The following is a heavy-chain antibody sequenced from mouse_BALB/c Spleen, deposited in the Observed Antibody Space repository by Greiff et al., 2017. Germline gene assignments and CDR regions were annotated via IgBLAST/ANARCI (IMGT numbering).Heavy chain of an antibody. CDR3: ARALTGYYFDY. CDR2: ISDGGSYT. V-gene: IGHV5-4*02. J-gene: IGHJ2*01. D-gene: IGHD4-1*01. Sequence: EVMLVESGGGLVKPGGSLKLSCAASGFTFSDYYMYWVRQTPEKRLEWVATISDGGSYTYYPDSVKGRFTISRDNAKNNLYLQMSSLKSEDTAMYYCARALTGYYFDYWGQGTTLTVSS. CDR1: GFTFSDYY.